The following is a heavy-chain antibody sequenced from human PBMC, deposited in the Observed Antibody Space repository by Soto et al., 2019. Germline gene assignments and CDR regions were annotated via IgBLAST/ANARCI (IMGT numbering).Heavy chain of an antibody. CDR3: AKEWSGWYVSYFDY. CDR2: ISAYNGNT. CDR1: GYTFTSYG. V-gene: IGHV1-18*01. J-gene: IGHJ4*02. D-gene: IGHD6-19*01. Sequence: GASVKVSCKASGYTFTSYGISWVRQAPGQGLEWMGWISAYNGNTNYAQKLQGRVTMTTDTSTSTAYMELRSLRSDDTAVYYCAKEWSGWYVSYFDYWGQGTLVTVSS.